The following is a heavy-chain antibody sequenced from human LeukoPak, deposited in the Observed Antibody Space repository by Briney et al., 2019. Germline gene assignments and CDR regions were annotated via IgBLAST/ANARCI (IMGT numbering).Heavy chain of an antibody. V-gene: IGHV3-74*01. D-gene: IGHD7-27*01. J-gene: IGHJ4*02. CDR3: TKTGGPWV. CDR2: INNDGSTT. Sequence: PGGSLRLSCAASGFTFSNFWMHWVRQAPGKGLVWVSQINNDGSTTRYADSVKGRFTISRDNAENTLYLQMNSLRAEDAAVYYCTKTGGPWVWGQGTLVTVSS. CDR1: GFTFSNFW.